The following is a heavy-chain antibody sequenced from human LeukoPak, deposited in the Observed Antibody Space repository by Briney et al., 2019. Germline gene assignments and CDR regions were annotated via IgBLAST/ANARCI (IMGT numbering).Heavy chain of an antibody. J-gene: IGHJ4*02. D-gene: IGHD6-19*01. CDR2: IRSKANSYAT. CDR3: TSHSSGWGN. Sequence: GESLRLSCAVSGFIVSSDYMSWVRQASGKGLEWVGRIRSKANSYATAYAASVKGRFTISRDDSKNTAYLQMNSLKTEDTAAYYCTSHSSGWGNWGQGTLVTVSS. CDR1: GFIVSSDY. V-gene: IGHV3-73*01.